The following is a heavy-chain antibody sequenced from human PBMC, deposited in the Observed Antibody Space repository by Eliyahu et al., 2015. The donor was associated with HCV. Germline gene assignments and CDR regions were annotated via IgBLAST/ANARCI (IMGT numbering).Heavy chain of an antibody. D-gene: IGHD6-19*01. CDR2: IHFSGST. CDR1: GGXXXXYS. CDR3: ASGGGGIAVAGTGGWFDP. V-gene: IGHV4-59*02. Sequence: QVQLQESGPGLXQPSXTLSXTCTVSGGXXXXYSWSWIRQPPGKGLEWIGFIHFSGSTNYNPSLKSRVTISVDTSKNQFPLKLXSVTAADTAVYYCASGGGGIAVAGTGGWFDPWGQGTLVTVSS. J-gene: IGHJ5*02.